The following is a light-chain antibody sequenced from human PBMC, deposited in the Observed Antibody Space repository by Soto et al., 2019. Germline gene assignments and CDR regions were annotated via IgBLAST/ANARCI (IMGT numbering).Light chain of an antibody. CDR2: DAS. J-gene: IGKJ4*01. V-gene: IGKV1-5*01. CDR1: QSISSW. CDR3: QQYNSYSLT. Sequence: DIQMTQSPSTLSASVGGRVTITCRASQSISSWLAWYQQKPGKAPKLLIYDASSLESGVPSRFSGSGSGTEFTLTISSLLPDDFATYYCQQYNSYSLTFGGGTKVDIK.